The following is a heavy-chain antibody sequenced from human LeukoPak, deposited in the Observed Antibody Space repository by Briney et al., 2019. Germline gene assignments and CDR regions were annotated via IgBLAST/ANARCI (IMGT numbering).Heavy chain of an antibody. D-gene: IGHD1-26*01. CDR2: LYHPDST. CDR1: GYPINSAYY. V-gene: IGHV4-38-2*01. J-gene: IGHJ5*02. CDR3: ARHEYSGSYYGLSWFDP. Sequence: SETLSLTCAVSGYPINSAYYWVWVRQPPGKGLEWIGSLYHPDSTYYNPSLESRVTMSVDTSRNQFSLKLSFVTAADTAVYYCARHEYSGSYYGLSWFDPWGQGTLVTVSS.